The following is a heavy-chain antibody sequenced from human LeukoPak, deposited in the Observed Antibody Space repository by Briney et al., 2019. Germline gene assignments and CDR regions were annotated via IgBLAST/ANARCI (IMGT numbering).Heavy chain of an antibody. D-gene: IGHD1-1*01. J-gene: IGHJ4*02. CDR1: GFTFSSYW. CDR3: GAGTGSSDY. CDR2: ISSSSSYI. Sequence: GGSLRLSCAASGFTFSSYWMHWVRQAPGKGLEWVSSISSSSSYIYYADSVKGRFTISRDNAKNSLYLQMNSLRAEDTAVYYCGAGTGSSDYWGQGTLVTVSS. V-gene: IGHV3-21*01.